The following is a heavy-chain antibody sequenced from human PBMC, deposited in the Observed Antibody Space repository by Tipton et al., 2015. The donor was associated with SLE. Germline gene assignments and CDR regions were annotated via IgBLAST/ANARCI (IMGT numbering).Heavy chain of an antibody. CDR3: ARVGQRRFSGRDPYGTFDI. V-gene: IGHV4-4*07. J-gene: IGHJ3*02. Sequence: TLSLTCTVSGGSISFDYWSWIRQSAGRGLEWIGRIYSSGDRDYNPSLRSRVTMSIDASQNQVSLRLSSVTAADTAVYYCARVGQRRFSGRDPYGTFDIWGQGTMVTVSS. CDR2: IYSSGDR. CDR1: GGSISFDY. D-gene: IGHD3-10*01.